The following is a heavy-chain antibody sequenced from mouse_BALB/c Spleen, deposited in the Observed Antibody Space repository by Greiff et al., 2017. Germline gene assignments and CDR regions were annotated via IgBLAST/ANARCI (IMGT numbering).Heavy chain of an antibody. V-gene: IGHV1-4*01. Sequence: VQLQESGAELARPGASVKLSCKASGYTFTSYWMQWVKQRPGQGLEWIGYINPSSGYTNYNQKFKDKATLTADKSSSTAYMQLSSLTSEDSAVYYCARRARVVADAMDYWGQGTSVTVSS. CDR1: GYTFTSYW. CDR2: INPSSGYT. CDR3: ARRARVVADAMDY. D-gene: IGHD1-1*01. J-gene: IGHJ4*01.